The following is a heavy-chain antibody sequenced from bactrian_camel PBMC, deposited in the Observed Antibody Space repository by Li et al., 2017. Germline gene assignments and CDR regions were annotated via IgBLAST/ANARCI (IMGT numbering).Heavy chain of an antibody. CDR3: AADIPPGIGSICYNPGLEPSDFGT. D-gene: IGHD1*01. J-gene: IGHJ6*01. Sequence: QVQLVESGGGSVQAGGSLRLSCAYSGYYSRYCMGWFRQAPGKEREGVAAINIGGSTYYADSVKGRFTISRDRAKNTLTLQMDSLKPEDSAMYYCAADIPPGIGSICYNPGLEPSDFGTWGQ. CDR1: GYYSRYC. V-gene: IGHV3S55*01. CDR2: INIGGST.